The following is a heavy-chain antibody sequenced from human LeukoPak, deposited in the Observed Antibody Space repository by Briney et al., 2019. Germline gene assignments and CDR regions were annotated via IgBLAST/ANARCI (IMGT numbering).Heavy chain of an antibody. V-gene: IGHV6-1*01. CDR3: ARGTLRKNGDIAARPGNWFDP. J-gene: IGHJ5*02. CDR1: GDSVSSNSAA. Sequence: SQTLSLTCAISGDSVSSNSAAWNWIRQSPSRGLEWLGRTYYRSKWYNDYAVSVKSRITINPDTSKSQFSLQLNSVTPEDTAVYYCARGTLRKNGDIAARPGNWFDPWGQGTLVTVSS. D-gene: IGHD6-6*01. CDR2: TYYRSKWYN.